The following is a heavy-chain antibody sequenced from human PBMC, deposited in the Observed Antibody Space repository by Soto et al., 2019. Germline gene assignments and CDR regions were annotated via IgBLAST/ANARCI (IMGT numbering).Heavy chain of an antibody. D-gene: IGHD5-12*01. J-gene: IGHJ3*01. CDR3: ARGPYDNDAFDF. V-gene: IGHV3-33*05. CDR2: ISYLGGHE. Sequence: PGGSLRLSCAASGFTFSSYAMHWVRQAPGEGLQWVASISYLGGHERYSDSVKGRFAISRDTSKNTLYLQMDSLRVGDTAVFYCARGPYDNDAFDFRGQGTMVTLSS. CDR1: GFTFSSYA.